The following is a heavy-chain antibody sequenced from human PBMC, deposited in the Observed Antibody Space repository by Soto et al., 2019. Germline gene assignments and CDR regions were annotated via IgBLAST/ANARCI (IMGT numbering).Heavy chain of an antibody. J-gene: IGHJ6*01. CDR2: VYDNGDS. V-gene: IGHV4-59*08. D-gene: IGHD5-12*01. Sequence: QVQLQESGPGLVKPSETLSLTCTVSGGSIDGYNCAWIRQTPGKALEWVGYVYDNGDSGYNPSLQGRVTLSMDPSKSHFSLQLGSLTAADTAVYYCVGRGIGRLHGLVDVWGRGTTVTVSS. CDR1: GGSIDGYN. CDR3: VGRGIGRLHGLVDV.